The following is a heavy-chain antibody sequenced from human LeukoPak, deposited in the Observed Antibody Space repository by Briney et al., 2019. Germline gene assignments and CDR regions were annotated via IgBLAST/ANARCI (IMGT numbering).Heavy chain of an antibody. CDR3: ARYSGSYLSHFDY. J-gene: IGHJ4*02. D-gene: IGHD1-26*01. CDR1: GIRFSDYY. Sequence: GGSLRLSCGAPGIRFSDYYMSWIRQAPGKGPEWLSYISNSGSSIYYADSVKGRFTVSRDNAKNSLYLQMDSLRVEDTAVYYCARYSGSYLSHFDYWGQGTLVTVSS. V-gene: IGHV3-11*01. CDR2: ISNSGSSI.